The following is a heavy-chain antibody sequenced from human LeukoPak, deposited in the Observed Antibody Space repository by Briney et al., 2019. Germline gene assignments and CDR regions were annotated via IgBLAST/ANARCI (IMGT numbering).Heavy chain of an antibody. CDR1: GGSISSSNYY. V-gene: IGHV4-39*07. Sequence: SETLSLTCTVSGGSISSSNYYWGWIRQPPGKALEWIGSFYYSGSTYYNPSLKRRVTMSVDTFKNQFSLKLSSVTAADTAVYYCARDGGSYHFDYWGQGTLVTVSS. J-gene: IGHJ4*02. D-gene: IGHD1-26*01. CDR3: ARDGGSYHFDY. CDR2: FYYSGST.